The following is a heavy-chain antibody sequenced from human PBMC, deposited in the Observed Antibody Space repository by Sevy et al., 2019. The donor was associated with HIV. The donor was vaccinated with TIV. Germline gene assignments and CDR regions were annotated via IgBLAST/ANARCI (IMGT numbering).Heavy chain of an antibody. Sequence: SETLSLTCTVSGGSISSYYWSWIQQPPGKGLEWIGYIYYSGSTNYNPSLKSRVTISVDTSKNQFSLKLSSVTAADTAVYYCARSPPYYYDSSGYYYSLGYFDYWGQGTLVTVSS. CDR2: IYYSGST. D-gene: IGHD3-22*01. J-gene: IGHJ4*02. CDR1: GGSISSYY. CDR3: ARSPPYYYDSSGYYYSLGYFDY. V-gene: IGHV4-59*01.